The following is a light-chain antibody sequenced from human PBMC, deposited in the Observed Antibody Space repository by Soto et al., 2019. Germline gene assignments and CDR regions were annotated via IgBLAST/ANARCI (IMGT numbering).Light chain of an antibody. Sequence: EIVLTQSPATLSLSPGERATLSCRASQSVSSYLAWYQQKPGQAPRLLIYDVFNRATDIPARFSGSGSGTDFTLTISSLEPEDFAVYYCQQRFTWPLTFGGGTKVEIK. CDR2: DVF. V-gene: IGKV3-11*01. CDR1: QSVSSY. J-gene: IGKJ4*01. CDR3: QQRFTWPLT.